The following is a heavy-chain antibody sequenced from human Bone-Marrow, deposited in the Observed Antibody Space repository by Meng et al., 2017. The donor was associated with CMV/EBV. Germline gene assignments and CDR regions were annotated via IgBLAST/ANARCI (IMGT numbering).Heavy chain of an antibody. Sequence: SSSFSPDSVSSTIAAWNCIRQSPSRGLEWLGRTYYRSKWYNDYAVSVKSRITINPDTSKNQFSLQLNSVTPEDTAVYYCARWLAGGRAFDIWGQGTMVTVSS. CDR2: TYYRSKWYN. CDR1: PDSVSSTIAA. D-gene: IGHD6-19*01. V-gene: IGHV6-1*01. CDR3: ARWLAGGRAFDI. J-gene: IGHJ3*02.